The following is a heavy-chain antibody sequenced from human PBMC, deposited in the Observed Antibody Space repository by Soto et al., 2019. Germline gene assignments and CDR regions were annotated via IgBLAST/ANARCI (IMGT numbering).Heavy chain of an antibody. CDR1: GYNFAGYW. Sequence: GASLKISCKGSGYNFAGYWIAWVRQMPGKGLELMGIIYPSDSDTRYRPSFQGQVTISADKSISSAYLQWSSLRASDTAMYYCARGGVSTRTFDYWGQGTPVTVSS. CDR3: ARGGVSTRTFDY. CDR2: IYPSDSDT. D-gene: IGHD3-3*01. V-gene: IGHV5-51*01. J-gene: IGHJ4*02.